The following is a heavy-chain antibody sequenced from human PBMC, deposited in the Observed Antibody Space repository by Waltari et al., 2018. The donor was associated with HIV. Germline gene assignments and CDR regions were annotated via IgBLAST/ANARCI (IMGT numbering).Heavy chain of an antibody. CDR2: IIPIFGTT. Sequence: QVQLVQSGAEVKKPGSSVKVSCKASGGTFSSYAISWVRQPPGQGLEWMGGIIPIFGTTKYAQKFQGRVTITADESTSTAYMELSSLRSEDTAVYYCASRGDYGDYGYFQHWGQGTLVTVSS. CDR3: ASRGDYGDYGYFQH. V-gene: IGHV1-69*01. J-gene: IGHJ1*01. D-gene: IGHD4-17*01. CDR1: GGTFSSYA.